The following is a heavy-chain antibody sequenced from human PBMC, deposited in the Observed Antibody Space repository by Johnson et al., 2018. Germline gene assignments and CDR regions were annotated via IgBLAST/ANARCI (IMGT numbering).Heavy chain of an antibody. D-gene: IGHD6-19*01. CDR3: AGQWLGGSYFDY. CDR1: GESFSGYY. J-gene: IGHJ4*02. CDR2: VSHRGYT. Sequence: VQLQQWGAGLLKXSETLSLTCGVFGESFSGYYWTWIRQSPGKGLEWIGEVSHRGYTNYNPSLRSRVTISIDTSKKQISLKRSSVTAADTAVYFCAGQWLGGSYFDYWGQGTLVTVSS. V-gene: IGHV4-34*01.